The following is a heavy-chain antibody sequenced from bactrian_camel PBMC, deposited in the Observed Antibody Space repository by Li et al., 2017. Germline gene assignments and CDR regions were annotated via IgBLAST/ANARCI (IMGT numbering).Heavy chain of an antibody. Sequence: DVQLVESGGGSVQAGGSLRLSCVASKYYFNSYCLGWFRQAPGKQREEVARIVIGDITVYPNSTKGRFTISQDSARNTVYLQMDNLLPEDTATYYCAEGRGSRGEHCYSLNYWGQGTQVTVS. CDR1: KYYFNSYC. CDR3: AEGRGSRGEHCYSLNY. V-gene: IGHV3S67*01. J-gene: IGHJ4*01. CDR2: IVIGDIT. D-gene: IGHD6*01.